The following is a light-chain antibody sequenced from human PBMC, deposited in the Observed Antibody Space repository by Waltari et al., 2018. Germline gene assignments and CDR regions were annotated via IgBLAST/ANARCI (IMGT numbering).Light chain of an antibody. CDR2: DVT. V-gene: IGLV2-14*03. Sequence: QSALTQPASVSGSPGQSITISCTGASSDVGDYAYVSWYQQHPGKAPKLIIYDVTKRPSGVSNRFSGSKSANTASLTISGLQAGDEADYYCSSYTSSITLFGGGTSLTVL. CDR1: SSDVGDYAY. CDR3: SSYTSSITL. J-gene: IGLJ3*02.